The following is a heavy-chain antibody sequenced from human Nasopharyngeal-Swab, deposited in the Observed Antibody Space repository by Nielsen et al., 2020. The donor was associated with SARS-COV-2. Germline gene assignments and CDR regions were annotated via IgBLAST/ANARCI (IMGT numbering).Heavy chain of an antibody. Sequence: SETLSLTCAISGDSVSSNSAAWNWIRQSPSRGLEWLGRTYYRSKWYNDYAVSVKSRITINPDTSKNQFSLQLNSVTPEDTAVYYCAGVLWFGEEGDYYYYMDVWGKGTTVTVSS. V-gene: IGHV6-1*01. CDR2: TYYRSKWYN. D-gene: IGHD3-10*01. J-gene: IGHJ6*03. CDR1: GDSVSSNSAA. CDR3: AGVLWFGEEGDYYYYMDV.